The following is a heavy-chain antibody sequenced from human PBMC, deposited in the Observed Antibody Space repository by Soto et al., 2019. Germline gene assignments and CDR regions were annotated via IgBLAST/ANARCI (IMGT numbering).Heavy chain of an antibody. CDR2: IFSNDEK. CDR3: ARRIVATETFDY. J-gene: IGHJ4*02. D-gene: IGHD5-12*01. V-gene: IGHV2-26*02. Sequence: KQTETLTLTCTVSGFSLSNARMGVSWIRQPPGKALEWLAHIFSNDEKSYNPSLNSRVTISVDTSKNQFSLTVTSVTAADTAVYYCARRIVATETFDYWGQGTLVTVSS. CDR1: GFSLSNARMG.